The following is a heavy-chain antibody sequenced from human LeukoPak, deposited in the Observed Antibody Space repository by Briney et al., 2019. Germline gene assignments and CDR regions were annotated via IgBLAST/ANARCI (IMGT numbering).Heavy chain of an antibody. D-gene: IGHD3-10*01. CDR2: ISYTGTYI. Sequence: GGSLRLSCAASAFSLNAYNMNWVRQAPGKGLEWVSSISYTGTYIYYADSVKGRFTISRDNAQNSLYLQMNSLRAEDTAVYYCAKDQRFYGTGQDAFDIWGQGTMVTVSS. CDR3: AKDQRFYGTGQDAFDI. V-gene: IGHV3-21*01. J-gene: IGHJ3*02. CDR1: AFSLNAYN.